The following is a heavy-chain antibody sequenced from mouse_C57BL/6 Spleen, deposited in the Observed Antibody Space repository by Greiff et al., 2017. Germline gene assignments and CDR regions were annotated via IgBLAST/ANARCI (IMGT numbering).Heavy chain of an antibody. D-gene: IGHD2-3*01. V-gene: IGHV3-6*01. J-gene: IGHJ2*01. CDR3: ARDDGYHDY. Sequence: EVQLQESGPGLVKPSQSLSLTCSVTGYSITSGYYWNWIRQFPGNKLEWMGYISYDGSNNYNPSLKNRISITRDTSKNQFFLKLNSVTTEDTATYYCARDDGYHDYWGQGTTLTVSS. CDR2: ISYDGSN. CDR1: GYSITSGYY.